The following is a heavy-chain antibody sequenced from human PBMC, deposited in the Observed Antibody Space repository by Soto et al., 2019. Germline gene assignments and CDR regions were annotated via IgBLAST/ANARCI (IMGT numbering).Heavy chain of an antibody. V-gene: IGHV4-34*01. CDR1: GGSFSGYY. Sequence: SETLSLTCAVYGGSFSGYYWSWIRQPTGKGLGWIGEINHSGSTNYIPTLKSRVTISVDTSKNQFSLKLRSVTAADTAVYYCARELGIADRDAFDIWGQGTMVTVSS. CDR2: INHSGST. J-gene: IGHJ3*02. D-gene: IGHD6-13*01. CDR3: ARELGIADRDAFDI.